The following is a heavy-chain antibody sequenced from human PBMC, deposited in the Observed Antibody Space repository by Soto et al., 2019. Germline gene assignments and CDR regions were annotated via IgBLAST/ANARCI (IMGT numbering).Heavy chain of an antibody. V-gene: IGHV5-51*01. CDR3: ARTRSFTLGFYYDGMDV. CDR2: IYPSDSDT. CDR1: GYNFAGYW. J-gene: IGHJ6*02. Sequence: PGESLKISCKGSGYNFAGYWIAWVRQMPGKGLELMGIIYPSDSDTRYSPSFQGQVTISADKSLRTAYLQWTSLKASDTALYYCARTRSFTLGFYYDGMDVWGQGTTVTV. D-gene: IGHD6-6*01.